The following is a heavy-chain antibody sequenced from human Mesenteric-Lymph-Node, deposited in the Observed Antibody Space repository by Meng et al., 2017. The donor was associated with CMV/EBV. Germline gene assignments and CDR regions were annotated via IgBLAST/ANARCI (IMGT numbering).Heavy chain of an antibody. V-gene: IGHV4-39*01. Sequence: NVFGGHIVSTTYYWGWIRQSSNKGMEWIGSVYYSGSTHYNPSLRGRITISVETSKNQFSLTLDSVTAADTAVYYCATNTSGWSFGAWGQGALVTVSS. D-gene: IGHD6-19*01. CDR2: VYYSGST. J-gene: IGHJ1*01. CDR3: ATNTSGWSFGA. CDR1: GGHIVSTTYY.